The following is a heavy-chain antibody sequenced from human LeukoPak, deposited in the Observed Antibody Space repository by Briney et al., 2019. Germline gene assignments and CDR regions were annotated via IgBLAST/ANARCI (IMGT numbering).Heavy chain of an antibody. CDR3: ARHRGSDWYFDL. V-gene: IGHV4-59*01. D-gene: IGHD3-10*01. J-gene: IGHJ2*01. Sequence: SETLSLTCAVSGGSISNYYCSWIRQPPGKGLEWLGYIHYSGYTNYNPSLKSRVTISVDTSKNQFSLNLSSVTAADTAVYYCARHRGSDWYFDLWGRGTLVTVSS. CDR2: IHYSGYT. CDR1: GGSISNYY.